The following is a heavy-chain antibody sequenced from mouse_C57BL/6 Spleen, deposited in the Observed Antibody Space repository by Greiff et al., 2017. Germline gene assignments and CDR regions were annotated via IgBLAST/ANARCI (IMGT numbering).Heavy chain of an antibody. Sequence: QVQLQQPGAELVKPGASVKLSCKASGYTFTSYWMHWVKQRPGQGLEWIGMIHPNSGSTNYNEKFKSKATLTVYKSSSTAYMHRSSLTSEDSAVYDCARGYYGSSFGCWGQGTTLTVSS. D-gene: IGHD1-1*01. CDR2: IHPNSGST. V-gene: IGHV1-64*01. CDR3: ARGYYGSSFGC. J-gene: IGHJ2*01. CDR1: GYTFTSYW.